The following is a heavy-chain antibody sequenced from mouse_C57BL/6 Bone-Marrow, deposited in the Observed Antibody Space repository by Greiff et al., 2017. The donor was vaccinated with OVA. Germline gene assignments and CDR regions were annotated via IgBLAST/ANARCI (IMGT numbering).Heavy chain of an antibody. CDR3: ARRLTTGDV. D-gene: IGHD1-1*01. CDR1: GYTFTSYW. J-gene: IGHJ1*03. Sequence: QVQLQQPGAELVRPGSSVKLSCKASGYTFTSYWMDWVKQRPGQGLEWIGNIYPSDSETHYNQKFKDKATLTVYKSSPTAYMQLSSLTSEDSAVYYCARRLTTGDVWGTGTTVTVSS. V-gene: IGHV1-61*01. CDR2: IYPSDSET.